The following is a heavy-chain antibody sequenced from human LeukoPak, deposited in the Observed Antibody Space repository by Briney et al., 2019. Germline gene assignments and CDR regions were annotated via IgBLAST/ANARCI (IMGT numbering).Heavy chain of an antibody. CDR1: GYTFTGYY. Sequence: ASVKVSCKASGYTFTGYYMHWVRQAPGQGLEWMGWINPNSGGTNYAQKFQGRVTMTRDTSISTAYMDLSRLRSDDTAVYYCAGSSGYLTQIDYWGQGTLVTVSS. J-gene: IGHJ4*02. CDR2: INPNSGGT. CDR3: AGSSGYLTQIDY. D-gene: IGHD3-22*01. V-gene: IGHV1-2*02.